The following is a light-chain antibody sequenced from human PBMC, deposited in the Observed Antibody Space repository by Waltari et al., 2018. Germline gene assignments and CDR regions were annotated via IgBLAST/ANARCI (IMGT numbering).Light chain of an antibody. CDR3: SVYMGSGIWV. CDR2: KGT. V-gene: IGLV8-61*01. J-gene: IGLJ3*02. Sequence: TVVTQEPSLSVSPGGTVTLTCALSSGSFSSTSYPTWYRQTPGQAPRPLVYKGTSRSFGVPDRFSGSVLGNKAALTITGAQADDESDYFCSVYMGSGIWVFGGGTKLTVL. CDR1: SGSFSSTSY.